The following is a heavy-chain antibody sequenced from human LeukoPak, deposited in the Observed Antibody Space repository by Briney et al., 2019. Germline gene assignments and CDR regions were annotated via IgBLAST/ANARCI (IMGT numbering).Heavy chain of an antibody. CDR2: IYHSGST. CDR1: GGSISSGGYY. J-gene: IGHJ6*03. Sequence: SETLSLTCTVSGGSISSGGYYWSWIRQPPGKGLEWIGYIYHSGSTYYNPSLKSRVTISVDRSKNQFSLKLSSVTAADTAVYYCARSVAGTPYYYYMDVWGKGTTVTVSS. V-gene: IGHV4-30-2*02. D-gene: IGHD6-19*01. CDR3: ARSVAGTPYYYYMDV.